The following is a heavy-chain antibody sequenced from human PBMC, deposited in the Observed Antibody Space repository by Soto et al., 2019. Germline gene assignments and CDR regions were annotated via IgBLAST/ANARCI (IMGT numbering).Heavy chain of an antibody. J-gene: IGHJ5*02. CDR1: GFTFSSYS. Sequence: EVQLVESGGGLVQPGGSLRLSCAASGFTFSSYSMNWVRQAPGKGLEWVSNISSSRRTIYYADSVKGRFTISRDHAKNSLYLQTNSLRAEDTAVYYFAREDITRGVGFDPWGQGTLVTVSS. CDR2: ISSSRRTI. D-gene: IGHD3-10*01. CDR3: AREDITRGVGFDP. V-gene: IGHV3-48*01.